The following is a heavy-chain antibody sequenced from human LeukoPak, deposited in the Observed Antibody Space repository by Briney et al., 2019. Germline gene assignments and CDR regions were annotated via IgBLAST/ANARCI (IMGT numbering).Heavy chain of an antibody. D-gene: IGHD1-14*01. CDR1: GGSIDRSSSY. CDR2: VYFTGTT. CDR3: ASGGHGIRY. J-gene: IGHJ4*02. Sequence: PLETLSLTCTVSGGSIDRSSSYWGWIRQPPGKGLEWIGSVYFTGTTYYNGSLKSRVSISVDTSKNQFSLKLNSVSAADTAVFYCASGGHGIRYWGQGTLVTVSS. V-gene: IGHV4-39*01.